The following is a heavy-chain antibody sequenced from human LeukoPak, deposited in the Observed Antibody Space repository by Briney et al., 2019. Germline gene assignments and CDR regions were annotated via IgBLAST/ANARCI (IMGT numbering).Heavy chain of an antibody. CDR3: ARSWRIVVVPAAMANNWFDP. CDR2: LNAGNGNT. D-gene: IGHD2-2*01. Sequence: GASVKVSCKASGYTFTSYAMHWVRQAPGQRLEWMGWLNAGNGNTKYSQKFQGRVTITRDTSASTAYMELSSLRSEDTAVYYCARSWRIVVVPAAMANNWFDPWGQGTLVTVSS. V-gene: IGHV1-3*01. J-gene: IGHJ5*02. CDR1: GYTFTSYA.